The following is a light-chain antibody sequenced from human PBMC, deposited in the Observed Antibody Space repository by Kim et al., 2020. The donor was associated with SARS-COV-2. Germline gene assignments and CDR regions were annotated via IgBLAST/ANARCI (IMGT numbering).Light chain of an antibody. Sequence: PGERATLSCRARQSIDTYLAWYQQRPGQAPRLLVYDASNRATGVPDRFSGSGSGTDFTLTISSLEPEDLSTYYCQQRNSWPPAVTFGGGTKVDIK. CDR2: DAS. V-gene: IGKV3-11*01. J-gene: IGKJ4*01. CDR1: QSIDTY. CDR3: QQRNSWPPAVT.